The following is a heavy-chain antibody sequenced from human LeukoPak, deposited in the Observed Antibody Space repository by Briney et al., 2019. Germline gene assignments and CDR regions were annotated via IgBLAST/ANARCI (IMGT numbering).Heavy chain of an antibody. Sequence: SETLSLTCTVSGGSISSYYWSWIRQPPGNGLEWIGYIYYSGSTNYNPSLKSRVTISVDTSKNQFSLKLSSVTAADTAVYYCARVVVQYHDILTGDWPPSYGMDVWGQGTTVTVSS. CDR1: GGSISSYY. D-gene: IGHD3-9*01. J-gene: IGHJ6*02. CDR2: IYYSGST. CDR3: ARVVVQYHDILTGDWPPSYGMDV. V-gene: IGHV4-59*01.